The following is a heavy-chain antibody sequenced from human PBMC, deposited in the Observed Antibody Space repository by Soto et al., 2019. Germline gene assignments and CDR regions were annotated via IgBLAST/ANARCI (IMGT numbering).Heavy chain of an antibody. CDR2: ISYDGSNK. Sequence: GGSLRLSCAASGFTFSSYSMHWVRQAPGKGLEWVAVISYDGSNKYYADSVKGRFTISRDNSKNTLYLQMNSLRAEDTAVYYCAKGGPIRVVVRADAFDIWGQGTMVTVSS. D-gene: IGHD2-2*01. J-gene: IGHJ3*02. V-gene: IGHV3-30*18. CDR1: GFTFSSYS. CDR3: AKGGPIRVVVRADAFDI.